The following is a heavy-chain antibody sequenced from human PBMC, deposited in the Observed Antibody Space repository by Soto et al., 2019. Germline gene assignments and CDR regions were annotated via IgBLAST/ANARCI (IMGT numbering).Heavy chain of an antibody. CDR2: ISAYNGNT. Sequence: QVQLVQSGAEVKKPGASVKVSCKASGYTFTSYGISWVRQAPGQGLEWMGWISAYNGNTNYAQKLQGRVTMTTDTSTGKAYMELRSLRSDDTAVYYCATDYYDSSGYYQFDYWGQGTLVTVSS. V-gene: IGHV1-18*01. J-gene: IGHJ4*02. D-gene: IGHD3-22*01. CDR1: GYTFTSYG. CDR3: ATDYYDSSGYYQFDY.